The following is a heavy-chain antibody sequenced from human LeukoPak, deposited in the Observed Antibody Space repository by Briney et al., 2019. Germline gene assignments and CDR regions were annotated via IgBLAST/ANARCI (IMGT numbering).Heavy chain of an antibody. CDR1: GYTFTSYG. Sequence: ASVKVSCKASGYTFTSYGISWVRQAPGQGLEWMGWISAYNGNTNYAQKLQGRVTMTTDTSTSTAYMELRSPRSDDTAVYYCARGYCSGGSCYSVGNFQHWGQGTLVTVSS. V-gene: IGHV1-18*01. CDR3: ARGYCSGGSCYSVGNFQH. CDR2: ISAYNGNT. J-gene: IGHJ1*01. D-gene: IGHD2-15*01.